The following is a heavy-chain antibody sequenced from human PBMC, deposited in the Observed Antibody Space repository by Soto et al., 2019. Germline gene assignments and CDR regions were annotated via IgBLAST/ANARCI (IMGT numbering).Heavy chain of an antibody. D-gene: IGHD2-15*01. V-gene: IGHV3-74*01. CDR1: GFTFSSDW. J-gene: IGHJ6*02. CDR2: MNSDGSII. CDR3: VRGWSDV. Sequence: EVQLVESGGGLVQPGGSLRLSCVASGFTFSSDWMHWVRQGPGRGLVWVSRMNSDGSIINYADSVKGRFTVSRDNAKNTLYLQMNSMRVEDTARSYWVRGWSDVWGQGTPVTVSS.